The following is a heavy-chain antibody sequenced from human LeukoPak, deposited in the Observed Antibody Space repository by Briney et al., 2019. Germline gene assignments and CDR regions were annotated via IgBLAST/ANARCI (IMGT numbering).Heavy chain of an antibody. Sequence: SETLSLTCAVYGGSFSGYYWSWIRQPPGKGLEWIGEINHSGSTNYNPSLKSRVTISVDTSKNQFSLKLSSVTAADTAVYYCARSGYSYGYYFDYWGQGTLVTVSS. CDR2: INHSGST. J-gene: IGHJ4*02. CDR3: ARSGYSYGYYFDY. D-gene: IGHD5-18*01. CDR1: GGSFSGYY. V-gene: IGHV4-34*01.